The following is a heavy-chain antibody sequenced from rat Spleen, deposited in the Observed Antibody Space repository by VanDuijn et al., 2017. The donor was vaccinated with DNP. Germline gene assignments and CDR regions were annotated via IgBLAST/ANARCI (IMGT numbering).Heavy chain of an antibody. CDR1: GFTFSNYW. CDR3: AKGTGIT. V-gene: IGHV5-58*01. J-gene: IGHJ2*01. CDR2: INTDGGST. D-gene: IGHD1-4*01. Sequence: EVQLVETGGGLVQPGRSLKLSCVASGFTFSNYWMYWIRQAPGKGLEWVASINTDGGSTYYPDSVKGRFTISRDNAENTVYLQMNSLRSEDTATYYCAKGTGITWGQGVMVTVSS.